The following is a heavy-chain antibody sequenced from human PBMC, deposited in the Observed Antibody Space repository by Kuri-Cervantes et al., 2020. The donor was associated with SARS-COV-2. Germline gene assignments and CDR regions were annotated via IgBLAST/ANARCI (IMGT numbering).Heavy chain of an antibody. CDR3: ARGLRVGAPDY. Sequence: GSLRLSCTVSGDSISSGYYWGWIRQPPGKGLEWIGSIYHSGSTYSNPSLKSRVTISVDTSKNQFSLKLSSVTAADTAVYYCARGLRVGAPDYWGQGTLVTVSS. J-gene: IGHJ4*02. V-gene: IGHV4-38-2*02. CDR2: IYHSGST. D-gene: IGHD1-26*01. CDR1: GDSISSGYY.